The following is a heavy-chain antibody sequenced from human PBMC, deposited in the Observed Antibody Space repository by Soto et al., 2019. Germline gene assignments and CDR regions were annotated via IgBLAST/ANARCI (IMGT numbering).Heavy chain of an antibody. J-gene: IGHJ3*02. D-gene: IGHD2-15*01. Sequence: GGSLRLSCAASGFTFSSYSMNWVRQAPGKGLEWVSSISSSSSYIYYADSVEGRFTISRDNAKNSLYLQMNSLRAEDTAVYYCARRYCSGGSCYSGAFDIWGQGTMFTVSS. CDR2: ISSSSSYI. CDR1: GFTFSSYS. V-gene: IGHV3-21*01. CDR3: ARRYCSGGSCYSGAFDI.